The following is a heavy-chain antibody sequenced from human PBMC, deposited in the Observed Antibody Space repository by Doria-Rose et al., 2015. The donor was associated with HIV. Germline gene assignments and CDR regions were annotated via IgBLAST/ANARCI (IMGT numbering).Heavy chain of an antibody. J-gene: IGHJ5*02. CDR1: GFTFDAYA. V-gene: IGHV3-9*01. CDR3: IRAPDYSNGRFDP. D-gene: IGHD4-4*01. CDR2: ISWNSNSI. Sequence: SGGGLVQPGRSLRLSCAASGFTFDAYALHWVRQVPGKGLEWVSGISWNSNSIAYADSVKGRLTISRDNAKNSLYLQMNSLRAADTALYYCIRAPDYSNGRFDPWGQGTLVTVSS.